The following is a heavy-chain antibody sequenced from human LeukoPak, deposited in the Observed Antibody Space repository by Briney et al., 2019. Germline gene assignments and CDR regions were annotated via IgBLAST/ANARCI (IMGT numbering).Heavy chain of an antibody. CDR1: GFTFSSYA. Sequence: PGGSLRLSCAASGFTFSSYAMHWVRQAPGKGLEWVAVISYDGSNEYYADSVKGRFTVSRDNPKNTLYLQMNSLRADDTAVYYCARKYCSNTTCSDYWGQGTLVTVSS. J-gene: IGHJ4*02. V-gene: IGHV3-30-3*01. D-gene: IGHD2-2*01. CDR3: ARKYCSNTTCSDY. CDR2: ISYDGSNE.